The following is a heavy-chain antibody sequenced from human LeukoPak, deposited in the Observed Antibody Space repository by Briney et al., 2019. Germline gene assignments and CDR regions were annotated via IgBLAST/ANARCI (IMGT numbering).Heavy chain of an antibody. Sequence: PSETLSLTCTVSGGSISSSSYYWGWIRQPPGKGLEWIGSIYYSGSTYYNPSLESRVTLSVDTSKNQFSLRLTSVTAADTAVYYCARMWFYSGSFSFDYWGQGILVTVSS. V-gene: IGHV4-39*07. CDR1: GGSISSSSYY. CDR2: IYYSGST. D-gene: IGHD2-15*01. J-gene: IGHJ4*02. CDR3: ARMWFYSGSFSFDY.